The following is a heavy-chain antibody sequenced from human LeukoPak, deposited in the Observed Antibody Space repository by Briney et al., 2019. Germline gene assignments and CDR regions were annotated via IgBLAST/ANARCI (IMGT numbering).Heavy chain of an antibody. J-gene: IGHJ4*02. CDR1: GFTFSSYG. CDR3: ARAGRSVTDYVISYYFDY. CDR2: INWNGGST. Sequence: GGSLRLSCAASGFTFSSYGMSWVRQAPGKGLEWVSGINWNGGSTGYADSVKGRFTISRDNAKNSLYLQMNSLRAEDTALYYCARAGRSVTDYVISYYFDYWGQGTLVTVSS. D-gene: IGHD4-17*01. V-gene: IGHV3-20*04.